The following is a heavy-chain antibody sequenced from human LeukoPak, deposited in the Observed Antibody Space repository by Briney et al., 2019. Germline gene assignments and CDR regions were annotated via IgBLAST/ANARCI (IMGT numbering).Heavy chain of an antibody. V-gene: IGHV3-53*01. J-gene: IGHJ6*03. CDR1: GFTVSSNY. CDR3: ARVVVVAAKYYYYYMDV. D-gene: IGHD2-15*01. CDR2: IYSGGST. Sequence: GGSLRLSCVASGFTVSSNYMSWVRQAPGKGQEWVSVIYSGGSTYYADSVKGRFTISRDNPKNTLYLQMNSLRAEDTAVYYCARVVVVAAKYYYYYMDVWGKGTTVTVSS.